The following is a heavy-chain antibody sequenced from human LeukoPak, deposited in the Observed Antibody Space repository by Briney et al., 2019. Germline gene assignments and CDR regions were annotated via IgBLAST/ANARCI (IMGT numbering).Heavy chain of an antibody. CDR2: FDPEGGET. V-gene: IGHV1-24*01. CDR1: GYTLTELS. CDR3: RIVLMVYARTGYYYYMDV. D-gene: IGHD2-8*01. J-gene: IGHJ6*03. Sequence: ASVKVSCKVSGYTLTELSMHWVRQAPGKGLEWMGGFDPEGGETIYAQKFQGRVTMTEDTSTDTAYMELSSLRSEDTAVYYCRIVLMVYARTGYYYYMDVWGKGTTVTVSS.